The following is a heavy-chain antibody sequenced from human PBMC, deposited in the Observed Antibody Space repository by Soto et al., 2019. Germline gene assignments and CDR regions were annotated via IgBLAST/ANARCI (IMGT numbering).Heavy chain of an antibody. Sequence: QVTLKESGPVLVKPTETLTLTCTVSGFSLSNARMRVSWIRQPPGKALEWLAHIFSNDEKSYSTSLKSRLTISKDTSNSQVVLTMTNMDPVVTATYYCARMVGPYYYYYYYMDVWGKGTTVTVSS. CDR3: ARMVGPYYYYYYYMDV. V-gene: IGHV2-26*01. CDR2: IFSNDEK. CDR1: GFSLSNARMR. J-gene: IGHJ6*03. D-gene: IGHD1-26*01.